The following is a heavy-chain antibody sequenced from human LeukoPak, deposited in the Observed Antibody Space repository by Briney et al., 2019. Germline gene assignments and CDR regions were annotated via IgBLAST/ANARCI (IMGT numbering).Heavy chain of an antibody. CDR1: GGSISSYY. CDR3: ARHSPVYYDFDY. J-gene: IGHJ4*02. V-gene: IGHV4-59*08. CDR2: IYYSRST. D-gene: IGHD3-10*01. Sequence: SETLSLTCTVSGGSISSYYWSWIRQPPGKGLEWIGYIYYSRSTNYNPSLKSRVTISVDTSKNQFSLKVNSVTAADTALYYCARHSPVYYDFDYWGQGTLVTVSS.